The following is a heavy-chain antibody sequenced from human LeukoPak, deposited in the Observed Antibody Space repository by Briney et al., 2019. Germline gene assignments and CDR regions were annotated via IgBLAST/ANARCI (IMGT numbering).Heavy chain of an antibody. J-gene: IGHJ3*02. CDR3: ARDPHKDAFDI. V-gene: IGHV4-4*02. CDR2: IYHSGST. CDR1: GGSISSSNW. Sequence: SETLSLTCAVSGGSISSSNWWSWVRQPPGKGLEWIGEIYHSGSTNYNPSLKSRVTISVVKPKNQFSLKLSSVTAADTAVYYCARDPHKDAFDIWGQGTMVTVSS.